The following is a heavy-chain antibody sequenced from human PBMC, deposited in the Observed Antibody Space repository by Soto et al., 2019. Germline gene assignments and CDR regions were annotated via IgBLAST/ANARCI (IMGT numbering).Heavy chain of an antibody. Sequence: PGGSLRLSCAASGFTFSSDWMHWFRQAPGKGLVWVSRIDSGGRTTTYADSVKGRFTISRDNAKNTLYLQMNGLRAEDTALYYCARGDCVGGTCYSLAGSFYYYMDVWGKGTTVTVSS. CDR1: GFTFSSDW. V-gene: IGHV3-74*01. J-gene: IGHJ6*03. D-gene: IGHD2-15*01. CDR3: ARGDCVGGTCYSLAGSFYYYMDV. CDR2: IDSGGRTT.